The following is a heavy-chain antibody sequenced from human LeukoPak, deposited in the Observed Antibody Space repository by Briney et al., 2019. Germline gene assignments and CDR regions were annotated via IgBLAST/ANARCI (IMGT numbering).Heavy chain of an antibody. CDR1: GFTFSNYG. CDR3: ARHPGDFTGIVNYYYMDV. V-gene: IGHV3-30*03. Sequence: GGSLRLSCAASGFTFSNYGMHWVRQAPGKGLQWVAIISYDGSNKYYADSVKGRFTISRDNSNNTLFLQMNSLRPEDTAIYYCARHPGDFTGIVNYYYMDVWGKGTTVTVSS. D-gene: IGHD1-26*01. CDR2: ISYDGSNK. J-gene: IGHJ6*03.